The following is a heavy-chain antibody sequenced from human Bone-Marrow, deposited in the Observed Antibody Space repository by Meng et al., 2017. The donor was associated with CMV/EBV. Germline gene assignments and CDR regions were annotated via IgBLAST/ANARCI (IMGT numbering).Heavy chain of an antibody. D-gene: IGHD2-2*01. CDR1: GFTFDDYA. J-gene: IGHJ4*02. V-gene: IGHV3-43D*03. CDR2: ISWNSYNT. Sequence: LKISCVASGFTFDDYAMHWVRQRPGKGLEWVSLISWNSYNTYYADSVKGRFTVSRDNSENSLYLQMDSLRTEDTAFYYCTKDWRSTTYGHFDNWGQGTLVTVSS. CDR3: TKDWRSTTYGHFDN.